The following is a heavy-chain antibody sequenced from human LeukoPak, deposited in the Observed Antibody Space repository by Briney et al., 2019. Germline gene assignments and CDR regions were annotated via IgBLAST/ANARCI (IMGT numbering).Heavy chain of an antibody. CDR1: GYTFTSYD. CDR3: ARDRYYYDSSGSHWLDY. Sequence: ASVKVSCKASGYTFTSYDINWVRQATGQGLEWMGWMNPNSGNTGYAQKFQGRVTMTRNTSISTAYMELSSLRSEDTAVYYCARDRYYYDSSGSHWLDYWGQGTLDTVSS. J-gene: IGHJ4*02. CDR2: MNPNSGNT. D-gene: IGHD3-22*01. V-gene: IGHV1-8*01.